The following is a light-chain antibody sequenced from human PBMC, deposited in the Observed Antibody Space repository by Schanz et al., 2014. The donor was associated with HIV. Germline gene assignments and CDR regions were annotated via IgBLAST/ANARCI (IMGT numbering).Light chain of an antibody. Sequence: DVQMNHSPSPLSASSGDRVSISSPASQRVGSCLNWYQHKPGKATKRLIYAASSLPSGAPSRFSASGSGTRFTLTISSLQLDDLATYYCQQSYTAPYTFGQGTKLEIK. V-gene: IGKV1-39*01. J-gene: IGKJ2*01. CDR1: QRVGSC. CDR3: QQSYTAPYT. CDR2: AAS.